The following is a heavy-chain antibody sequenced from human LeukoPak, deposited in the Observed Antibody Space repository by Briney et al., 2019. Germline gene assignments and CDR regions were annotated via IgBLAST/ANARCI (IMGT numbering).Heavy chain of an antibody. CDR1: GFTFSTYW. J-gene: IGHJ4*02. CDR3: VSALGGQGGH. Sequence: QPGGSLRLFCAASGFTFSTYWMNWVRHAPGKGLVWVSHINNDGRSTNYADSVKGRFTISRDNAKSTLFLQRNSLRVDDTAVYYCVSALGGQGGHWGQGTLVTVSS. D-gene: IGHD1-26*01. CDR2: INNDGRST. V-gene: IGHV3-74*01.